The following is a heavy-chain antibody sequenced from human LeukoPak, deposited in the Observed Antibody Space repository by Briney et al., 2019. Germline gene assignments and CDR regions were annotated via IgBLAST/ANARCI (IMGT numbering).Heavy chain of an antibody. J-gene: IGHJ4*02. V-gene: IGHV3-23*01. CDR2: ISNGGDTT. CDR1: GFTFSNNG. CDR3: AKASWVSSTDAVR. D-gene: IGHD3-16*01. Sequence: GGSLRLSCAASGFTFSNNGMTWVRQAPGKGMEWVTGISNGGDTTYDAGSVKGRFTVSRDNSKNILYLQMNSLRAEDTAIYYCAKASWVSSTDAVRWGQGTLVTVSS.